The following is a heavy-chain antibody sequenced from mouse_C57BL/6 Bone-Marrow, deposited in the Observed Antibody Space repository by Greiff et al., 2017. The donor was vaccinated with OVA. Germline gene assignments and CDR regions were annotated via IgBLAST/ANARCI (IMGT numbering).Heavy chain of an antibody. CDR3: ARADCSGSSYYAMDY. V-gene: IGHV1-76*01. CDR2: IYPGSGNT. CDR1: GYTFTDYY. D-gene: IGHD1-1*01. Sequence: VQLQQSGAELVRPGASVKLSCKASGYTFTDYYINWVKQRPGQGLEWIARIYPGSGNTYYNEKFKGKATLTAEKYSSTAYMQLSSLTSEDSAVYFCARADCSGSSYYAMDYWGQGTAVTVSS. J-gene: IGHJ4*01.